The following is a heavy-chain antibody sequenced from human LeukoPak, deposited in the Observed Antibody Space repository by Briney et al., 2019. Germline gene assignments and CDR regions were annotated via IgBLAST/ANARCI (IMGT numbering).Heavy chain of an antibody. J-gene: IGHJ4*02. V-gene: IGHV4-61*01. Sequence: SETLSLTCTVSGDSISSGSYYWSWIRQPPGKGLEWIGYIYYSGSTNYNPSLKSRVTISVDTSKNQFSLKLSSVTAADTAVYYCARGAMVRGVILFDYWGQGTLVTVSS. CDR2: IYYSGST. CDR1: GDSISSGSYY. CDR3: ARGAMVRGVILFDY. D-gene: IGHD3-10*01.